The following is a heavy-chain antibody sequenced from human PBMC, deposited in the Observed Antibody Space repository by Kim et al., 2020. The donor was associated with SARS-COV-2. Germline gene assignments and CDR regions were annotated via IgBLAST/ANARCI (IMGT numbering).Heavy chain of an antibody. J-gene: IGHJ4*02. D-gene: IGHD2-15*01. CDR1: GGSFSGYY. V-gene: IGHV4-34*01. Sequence: SETLSLTCAVYGGSFSGYYWSWIRQPPGKGLEWIGEINHSGSTNYNPSLKSRVTISVDTSKNQFSLKLSSVTAADTAVYYCARRWTGLVDYWGQGTLVTVSS. CDR3: ARRWTGLVDY. CDR2: INHSGST.